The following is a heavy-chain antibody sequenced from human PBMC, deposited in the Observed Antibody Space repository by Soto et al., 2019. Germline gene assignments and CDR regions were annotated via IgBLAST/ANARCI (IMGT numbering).Heavy chain of an antibody. Sequence: GESLKISCKGSGYSFTSYWISWVRQMPGKGLEWMGRIDPSDSYTNYSPSFQGHVTISADKSISTAYPQWSSLKASDTAMYYCARLYYDSSDAFDIWGQGTMVTVSS. CDR1: GYSFTSYW. CDR3: ARLYYDSSDAFDI. CDR2: IDPSDSYT. J-gene: IGHJ3*02. D-gene: IGHD3-22*01. V-gene: IGHV5-10-1*01.